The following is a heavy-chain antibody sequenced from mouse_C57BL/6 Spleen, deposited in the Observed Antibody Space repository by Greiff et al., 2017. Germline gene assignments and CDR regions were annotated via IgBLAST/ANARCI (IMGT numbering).Heavy chain of an antibody. Sequence: QVQLQQPGAELVKPGASVKVSCKASGYTFTSYWMHWVKQRPGQGLEWIGRIHPSDSDTNYNQKFKGKATLTVDKSSSPAYMQLSSLTSADSAVXYYDYVILWECLDDWGKGTTVTVSS. CDR3: DYVILWECLDD. CDR1: GYTFTSYW. CDR2: IHPSDSDT. V-gene: IGHV1-74*01. D-gene: IGHD1-1*02. J-gene: IGHJ1*03.